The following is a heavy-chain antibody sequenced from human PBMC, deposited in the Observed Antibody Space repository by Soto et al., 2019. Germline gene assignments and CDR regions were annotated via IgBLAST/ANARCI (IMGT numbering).Heavy chain of an antibody. Sequence: LRGSLRLSCAASGFTFSNYAMSWVRQAPGKGLEWVSGISGSGGSTYYADSVKGRFTFSRDNSKNTLYLQMNSLRAEDTAVYYCAKALSYGMDVWGQGTTVTVSS. V-gene: IGHV3-23*01. CDR2: ISGSGGST. J-gene: IGHJ6*02. CDR1: GFTFSNYA. CDR3: AKALSYGMDV.